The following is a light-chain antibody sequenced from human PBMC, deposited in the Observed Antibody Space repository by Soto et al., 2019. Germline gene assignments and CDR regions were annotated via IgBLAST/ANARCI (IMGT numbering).Light chain of an antibody. V-gene: IGLV2-14*01. CDR1: RSEVGAYNY. J-gene: IGLJ1*01. CDR2: EVT. CDR3: ISFTSRFTFG. Sequence: QSVLAQPASVSGSPGQSIAISSTGTRSEVGAYNYVSWYQQHPGKAPKLMISEVTTRPSGVSDRFSGSKSGNTASLTISGLQAEDEADYYCISFTSRFTFGFGTGTKVTVL.